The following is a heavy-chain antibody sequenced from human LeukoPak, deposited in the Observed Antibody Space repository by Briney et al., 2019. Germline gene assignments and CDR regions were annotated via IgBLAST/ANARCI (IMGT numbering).Heavy chain of an antibody. Sequence: GGSLRLSCAASGFTSSSIAMHWVSQPPGKGLEWVAPMTYDGSRINYADSVKGRFTMSRDNFRNTLHLQMDSLRPEDTAVYYCAKSKENSSGWHFDYWGQGTLVTVSS. V-gene: IGHV3-30*18. CDR2: MTYDGSRI. CDR3: AKSKENSSGWHFDY. CDR1: GFTSSSIA. D-gene: IGHD6-19*01. J-gene: IGHJ4*02.